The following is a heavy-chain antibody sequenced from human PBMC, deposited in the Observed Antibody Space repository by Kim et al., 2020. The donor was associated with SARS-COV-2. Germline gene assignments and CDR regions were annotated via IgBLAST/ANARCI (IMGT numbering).Heavy chain of an antibody. CDR1: GGSFSGYY. Sequence: SETLSLTCAVYGGSFSGYYWSWIRQPPGKGLEWIGEMNHSGSTNYNPSLKSRVTISVDTSKNQFSLKLSSVTAADTAVYYCARGYYYGSGSYYLNWFDHWGQGTLVTVSS. D-gene: IGHD3-10*01. V-gene: IGHV4-34*01. CDR2: MNHSGST. CDR3: ARGYYYGSGSYYLNWFDH. J-gene: IGHJ5*02.